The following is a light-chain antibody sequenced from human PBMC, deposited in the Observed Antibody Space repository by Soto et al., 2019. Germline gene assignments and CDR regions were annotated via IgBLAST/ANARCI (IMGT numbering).Light chain of an antibody. Sequence: LTQSPSSLSASEGDRVTITCRASQGINSFLAWYQQKPGKAPKLLIYAASTLQSGVPSRFSGSGSGTDFTLTISSLQPEDFAVYYCQQRSVWPITFGQGTLLEIK. J-gene: IGKJ5*01. CDR1: QGINSF. CDR3: QQRSVWPIT. CDR2: AAS. V-gene: IGKV1-9*01.